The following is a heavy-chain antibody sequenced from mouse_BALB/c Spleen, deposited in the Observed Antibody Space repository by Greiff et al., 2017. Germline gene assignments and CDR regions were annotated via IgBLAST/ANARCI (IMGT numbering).Heavy chain of an antibody. D-gene: IGHD2-14*01. J-gene: IGHJ4*01. CDR1: GYSITSDYA. Sequence: QSGPGLVKPSQSLSLTCTVTGYSITSDYAWNWIRQFPGNKLEWMGYISYSGSTSYNPSLKSRISITRDTSKNQFFLQLNSVTTEDTATYYCARKVRNAMDYWGQGTSVTVSS. CDR2: ISYSGST. CDR3: ARKVRNAMDY. V-gene: IGHV3-2*02.